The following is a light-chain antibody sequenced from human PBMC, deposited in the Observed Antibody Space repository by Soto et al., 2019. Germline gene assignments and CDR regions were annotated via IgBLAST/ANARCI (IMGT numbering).Light chain of an antibody. J-gene: IGKJ1*01. CDR3: LQYHNLWA. CDR1: LSVSSSY. V-gene: IGKV3D-7*01. Sequence: EFVFTQSPGTLSLSPGERATLSCRASLSVSSSYLAWYQQKPGQAPRLLIYAASTRASGVPARFSGSGSGTEFTLTISSLQSEDFAVYSCLQYHNLWAFGQGTKVDIK. CDR2: AAS.